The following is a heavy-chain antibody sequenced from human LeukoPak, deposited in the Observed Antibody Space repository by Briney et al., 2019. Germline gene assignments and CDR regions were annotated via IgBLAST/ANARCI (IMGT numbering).Heavy chain of an antibody. J-gene: IGHJ6*02. V-gene: IGHV3-49*04. Sequence: PGGSLRLSCAASGFTFSSYAMSWVRQAPGKGLEWVGFIRSKAYGGTTEYAASVKGRFTISRDDSKSIAYLQMNSLKTEDTAVYYCTRVRLRYSLPDYYGMDVWGQGTTVTVSS. CDR1: GFTFSSYA. D-gene: IGHD3-9*01. CDR2: IRSKAYGGTT. CDR3: TRVRLRYSLPDYYGMDV.